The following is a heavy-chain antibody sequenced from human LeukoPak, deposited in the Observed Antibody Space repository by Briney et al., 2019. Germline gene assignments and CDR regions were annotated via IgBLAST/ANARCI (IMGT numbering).Heavy chain of an antibody. CDR3: ARPSLSPGNWFLDL. CDR2: IYPGDSDT. J-gene: IGHJ2*01. V-gene: IGHV5-51*01. Sequence: GESLKISCKASGYSFTSYWLGWVRQMPGKGLEWMGIIYPGDSDTKYSPSFQGQVTISADKSISTAYLQWSSLKASDTAIYYCARPSLSPGNWFLDLWGRGTLVTVSS. CDR1: GYSFTSYW.